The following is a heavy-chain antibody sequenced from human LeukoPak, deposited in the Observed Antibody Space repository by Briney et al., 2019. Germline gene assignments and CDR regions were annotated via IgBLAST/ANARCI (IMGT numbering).Heavy chain of an antibody. V-gene: IGHV3-30-3*01. CDR3: ARSPSITSLDYYGMDV. CDR2: ISYDGSNK. D-gene: IGHD2-2*01. J-gene: IGHJ6*02. CDR1: GFTFSSYA. Sequence: GRSLRLSCAASGFTFSSYAMHWVRQAPGKGLEWVAVISYDGSNKYYADSVKGRFTISRDNSKNTLYLQMNSLRAEDTAVYYCARSPSITSLDYYGMDVWGQGTTVTVSS.